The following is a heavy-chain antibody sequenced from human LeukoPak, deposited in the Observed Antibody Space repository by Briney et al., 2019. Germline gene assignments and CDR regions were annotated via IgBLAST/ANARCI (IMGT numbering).Heavy chain of an antibody. CDR2: ISGSGGST. Sequence: PGASLRLSCVASGFTFSSYAMSWVRQAPGKGLEWVSAISGSGGSTYYADSVKGRFTISRDNSKNTLYLQMNSLRAEDTAVYYCAKGLYSSGWFRGDFDYWGQGTLVTVSS. D-gene: IGHD6-19*01. CDR3: AKGLYSSGWFRGDFDY. CDR1: GFTFSSYA. J-gene: IGHJ4*02. V-gene: IGHV3-23*01.